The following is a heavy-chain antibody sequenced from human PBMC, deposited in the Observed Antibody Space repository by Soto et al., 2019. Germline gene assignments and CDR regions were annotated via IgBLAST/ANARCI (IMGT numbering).Heavy chain of an antibody. CDR2: ISYDGSNK. V-gene: IGHV3-30*18. CDR1: GFTFSSYG. CDR3: AKGGMEF. J-gene: IGHJ6*02. Sequence: PGGSLRLSCAASGFTFSSYGMHWVRQAPGKGLEWVAVISYDGSNKYYADSVKGRFTISRDNSKNTLYLKMNSLRAEDTAVYYCAKGGMEFWGQGTTVTLSS.